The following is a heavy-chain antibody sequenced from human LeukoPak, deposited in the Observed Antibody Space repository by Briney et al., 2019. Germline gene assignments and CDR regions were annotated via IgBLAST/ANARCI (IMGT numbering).Heavy chain of an antibody. CDR2: INQDGSDK. CDR3: ARDLVVVGSSFSYGMDV. CDR1: GFSISAYW. V-gene: IGHV3-7*01. J-gene: IGHJ6*02. D-gene: IGHD2-15*01. Sequence: PGGSLRLSCAASGFSISAYWMSWVRQAPGKGLEWVANINQDGSDKYSVDSVKGRVTISRDNAKNSLYLEMNSLRAADTAVYYCARDLVVVGSSFSYGMDVWGQGTTVTVSS.